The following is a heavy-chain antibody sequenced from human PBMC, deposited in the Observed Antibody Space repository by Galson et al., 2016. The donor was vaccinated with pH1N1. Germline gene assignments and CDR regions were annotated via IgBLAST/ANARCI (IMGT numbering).Heavy chain of an antibody. D-gene: IGHD3-22*01. J-gene: IGHJ4*02. CDR2: INPDSGDT. CDR3: APSVEGSGSYYFDY. V-gene: IGHV1-2*06. CDR1: GYTFTDKY. Sequence: SVKVSCKASGYTFTDKYLHWVRQAPGQGLEWMGRINPDSGDTRYTQKFQGRVTMTSDTSVNTAYMELTSVTYDDTAVYFCAPSVEGSGSYYFDYWGQGTLVTVSP.